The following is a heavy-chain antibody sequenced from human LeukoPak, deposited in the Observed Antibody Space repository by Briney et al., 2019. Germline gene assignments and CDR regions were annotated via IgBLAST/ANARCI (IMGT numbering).Heavy chain of an antibody. CDR1: GYTFTSSG. D-gene: IGHD5-12*01. J-gene: IGHJ4*02. CDR2: ISAYNGNT. V-gene: IGHV1-18*01. CDR3: ARDKRSGYDYPNVRYFDY. Sequence: ASVKVSCTASGYTFTSSGIRWVRQAPGQGLEWLGWISAYNGNTNYAQELQGRVTMTTDTSTSTACMGLRSLRSDDTAVYYCARDKRSGYDYPNVRYFDYWGPGTLVTVSS.